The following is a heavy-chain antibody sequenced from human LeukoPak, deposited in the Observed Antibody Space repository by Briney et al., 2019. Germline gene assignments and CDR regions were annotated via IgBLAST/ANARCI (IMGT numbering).Heavy chain of an antibody. D-gene: IGHD3-3*02. CDR2: ISYDGSNK. Sequence: GGSLRLSCAGSGCTFSSYGMHWVRQAPGKGLEWVAVISYDGSNKYYADSVKGRFTISRDNSKNTLYLQMNSLRAEDTAVYYCAKGPTAAGISYFDYWGQGTLVTVSS. J-gene: IGHJ4*02. CDR1: GCTFSSYG. V-gene: IGHV3-30*18. CDR3: AKGPTAAGISYFDY.